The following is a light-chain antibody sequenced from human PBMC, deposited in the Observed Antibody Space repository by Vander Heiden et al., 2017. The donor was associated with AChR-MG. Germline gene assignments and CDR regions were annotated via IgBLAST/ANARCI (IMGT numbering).Light chain of an antibody. Sequence: SSELTQAPAVSVALGPPVRITCQGDSLRSYYASWYQQKPGQAPVLVIYGKSNRPSGIPGRFSGSSSGNTASLTIAGSQAEDEADYYCNSQDISGNLRVFGGGTKLTVL. CDR1: SLRSYY. J-gene: IGLJ2*01. V-gene: IGLV3-19*01. CDR3: NSQDISGNLRV. CDR2: GKS.